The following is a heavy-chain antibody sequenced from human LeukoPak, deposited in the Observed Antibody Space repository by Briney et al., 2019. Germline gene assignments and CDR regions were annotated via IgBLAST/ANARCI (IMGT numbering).Heavy chain of an antibody. CDR2: IIPIFGTA. V-gene: IGHV1-69*05. D-gene: IGHD2/OR15-2a*01. CDR3: AITTFYQNYHYMDV. J-gene: IGHJ6*03. CDR1: GGTFSSYA. Sequence: SVKVSCKASGGTFSSYAISWVRQAPGQGLEWMGGIIPIFGTANYAQKFQGRVTITTDESTSTAYMELSSLRSEDTAVYYCAITTFYQNYHYMDVWGKGTTVTVSS.